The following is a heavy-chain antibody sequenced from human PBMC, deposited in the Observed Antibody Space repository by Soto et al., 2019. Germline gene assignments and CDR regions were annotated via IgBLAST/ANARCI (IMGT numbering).Heavy chain of an antibody. Sequence: GGSLRLSCAASGFTVSSNYMSWVRQAPGKGLEWVSVIYSGGSTYYADSVKGRFTISRDNSKNTLYLQMNSLRAEDTAVFYCASLENYYYDSRNNLDYWGQGTLVTVSS. J-gene: IGHJ4*02. CDR2: IYSGGST. CDR1: GFTVSSNY. CDR3: ASLENYYYDSRNNLDY. V-gene: IGHV3-53*01. D-gene: IGHD3-22*01.